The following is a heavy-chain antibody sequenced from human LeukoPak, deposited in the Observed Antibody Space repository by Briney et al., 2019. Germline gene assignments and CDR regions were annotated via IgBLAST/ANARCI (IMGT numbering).Heavy chain of an antibody. D-gene: IGHD1-1*01. CDR2: IKSITHGGTT. J-gene: IGHJ4*02. CDR1: GFTFSNAW. CDR3: TTDSPNWNDWYFDY. Sequence: GGSLRLSCAASGFTFSNAWMSWVRQAPGKGLEWVGLIKSITHGGTTDYAAPVKGRFTISRDDSKNTLYLQMNSLKTEDTAVYYCTTDSPNWNDWYFDYWGQGTLVTVTS. V-gene: IGHV3-15*01.